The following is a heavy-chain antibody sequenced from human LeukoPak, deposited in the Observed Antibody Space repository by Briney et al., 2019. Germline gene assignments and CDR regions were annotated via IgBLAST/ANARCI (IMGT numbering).Heavy chain of an antibody. CDR3: ARDRGGSSGWSESFEY. V-gene: IGHV4-59*01. Sequence: SETLSLTCTVSGGSISSYYWSWIRQSPGKGLEWIGYLYHNETTKYNPSLKSRVTISLDTSKNQLSLHLTSVTAADTAVYYCARDRGGSSGWSESFEYWGQGTLVTVSS. CDR1: GGSISSYY. J-gene: IGHJ4*02. D-gene: IGHD6-19*01. CDR2: LYHNETT.